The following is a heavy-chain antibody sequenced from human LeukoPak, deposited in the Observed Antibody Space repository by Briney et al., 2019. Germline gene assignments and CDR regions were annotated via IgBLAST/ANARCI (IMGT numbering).Heavy chain of an antibody. Sequence: SETLSLTCTVSGDSFSGYYWSWIRQPPGEGLEWIGFIYTSGSPNYNPSLKSRVTISLDTSKNQFSLKLSSVTAADTAVYYCARQATSASYSYDYWGQEILVTVSS. CDR3: ARQATSASYSYDY. J-gene: IGHJ4*02. D-gene: IGHD1-26*01. CDR1: GDSFSGYY. CDR2: IYTSGSP. V-gene: IGHV4-4*09.